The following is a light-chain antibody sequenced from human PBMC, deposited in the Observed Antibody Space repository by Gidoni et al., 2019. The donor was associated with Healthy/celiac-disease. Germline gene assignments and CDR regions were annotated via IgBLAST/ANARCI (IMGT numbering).Light chain of an antibody. CDR2: DAS. CDR1: QSVSRY. Sequence: EIVLTQSPATLSLSPGERATLSCRASQSVSRYLAWYQQKPGQAPRLLIYDASNRATGIPARFSGSGSATDFTLTISSLEPEDFAVYYCQQRSNWPFTWTFGQGTKVEIK. V-gene: IGKV3-11*01. J-gene: IGKJ1*01. CDR3: QQRSNWPFTWT.